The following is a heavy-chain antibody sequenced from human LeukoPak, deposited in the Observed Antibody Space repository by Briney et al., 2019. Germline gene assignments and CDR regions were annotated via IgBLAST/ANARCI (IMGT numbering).Heavy chain of an antibody. CDR1: GFTFSSYA. CDR3: ASGPPDYCSSTSCYDPVRAFDY. Sequence: HPGGSLRLSCAASGFTFSSYAMSWVRQAPGKGLEWVSAISGSGGSTYYADSVKGRYTISRDDSKNTLYLQMSSLRAEDTAIYYCASGPPDYCSSTSCYDPVRAFDYWGQGTLVTVSS. V-gene: IGHV3-23*01. J-gene: IGHJ4*02. CDR2: ISGSGGST. D-gene: IGHD2-2*01.